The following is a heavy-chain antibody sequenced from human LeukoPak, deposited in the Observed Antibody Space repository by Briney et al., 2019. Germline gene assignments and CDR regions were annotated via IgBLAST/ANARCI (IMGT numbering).Heavy chain of an antibody. CDR3: ASDRGEGIQLWYTDYYYYYMDV. J-gene: IGHJ6*03. CDR2: IIPIFGTA. D-gene: IGHD5-18*01. V-gene: IGHV1-69*13. CDR1: GGTFSIYA. Sequence: VASVTVSFKASGGTFSIYAISWVRQAPGQGIEWMGGIIPIFGTANYAQKFQGRVTITADESTSTAYMELSSLRSEDTAVYYCASDRGEGIQLWYTDYYYYYMDVWGKGTTVTVSS.